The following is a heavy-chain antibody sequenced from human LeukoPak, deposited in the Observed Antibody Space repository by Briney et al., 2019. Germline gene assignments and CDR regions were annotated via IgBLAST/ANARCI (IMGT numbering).Heavy chain of an antibody. V-gene: IGHV3-48*01. J-gene: IGHJ4*02. CDR1: GFTFSSYS. D-gene: IGHD6-19*01. CDR3: IVLAVTATLGFDY. Sequence: GGSLRLSCAASGFTFSSYSMNWVRQAPGKGLEWVSYISSSSTIYYADSVKGRFTISRDNAKNSLYLQMNSLRAEDTAVYYCIVLAVTATLGFDYWAREPWSPSPQ. CDR2: ISSSSTI.